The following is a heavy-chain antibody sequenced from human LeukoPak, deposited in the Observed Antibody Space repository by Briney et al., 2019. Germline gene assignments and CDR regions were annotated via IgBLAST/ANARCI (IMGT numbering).Heavy chain of an antibody. CDR1: GFTFSSYS. CDR3: ANSAYDSSGYMGY. V-gene: IGHV3-21*01. D-gene: IGHD3-22*01. J-gene: IGHJ4*02. CDR2: ISSSSSYI. Sequence: GGSLRLSCAASGFTFSSYSMNWVRQAPGKGLEWVSSISSSSSYIYYADSVKGRFTISRGNAKNSLYLQMNSLRAEDTAVYYWANSAYDSSGYMGYWGQGTLVTVSS.